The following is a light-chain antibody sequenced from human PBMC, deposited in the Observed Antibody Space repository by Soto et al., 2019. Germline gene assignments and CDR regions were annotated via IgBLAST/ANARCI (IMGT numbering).Light chain of an antibody. CDR1: QSVSSN. CDR2: DAS. V-gene: IGKV3-15*01. CDR3: QQYNNWPIFT. Sequence: IVLTQSPATLSVYPGDRATLFCRASQSVSSNLAWYQQTPGQAPRLLIYDASTRATGIPARFSVSGSGIEFTLTISSLQSEDFAVYYCQQYNNWPIFTFGPGTKVDIK. J-gene: IGKJ3*01.